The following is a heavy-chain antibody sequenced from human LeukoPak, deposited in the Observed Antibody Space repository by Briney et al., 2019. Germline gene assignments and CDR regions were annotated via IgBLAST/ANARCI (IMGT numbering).Heavy chain of an antibody. Sequence: GRSLRLSCAASGFTFSSYAMHWVRQAPGKGLEWVAVISYDGSNKYYADSVKGRFTISRDNSKNTLYLQMNSLRAEDTAVYYCARDQTQEVGMDVWGQGTTVTVSS. CDR2: ISYDGSNK. CDR1: GFTFSSYA. V-gene: IGHV3-30-3*01. D-gene: IGHD4-23*01. CDR3: ARDQTQEVGMDV. J-gene: IGHJ6*02.